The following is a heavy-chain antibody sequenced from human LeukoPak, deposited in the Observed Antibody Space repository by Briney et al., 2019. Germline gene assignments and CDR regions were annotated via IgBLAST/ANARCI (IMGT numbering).Heavy chain of an antibody. CDR3: AKAGVEVSGFDY. J-gene: IGHJ4*02. CDR1: GFTFSSYG. Sequence: GGSLRLSCAASGFTFSSYGMHWVRQAPGKGLEWVAVISYDGSNKYYADSVKGRFTISRDNSKNTLHLQMNSLRAEDTAVYYCAKAGVEVSGFDYWGQGTLVTVSS. V-gene: IGHV3-30*18. D-gene: IGHD5-24*01. CDR2: ISYDGSNK.